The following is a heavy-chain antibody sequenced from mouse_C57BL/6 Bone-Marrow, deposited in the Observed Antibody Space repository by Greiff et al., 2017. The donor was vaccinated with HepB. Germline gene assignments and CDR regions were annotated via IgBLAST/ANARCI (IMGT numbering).Heavy chain of an antibody. J-gene: IGHJ1*03. V-gene: IGHV5-17*01. CDR3: ARGDYGSSSYWYFDV. CDR1: GFTFSDYG. Sequence: EVQGVESGGGLVKPGGSLKLSCAASGFTFSDYGMHWVRQAPEKGLEWVAYISSGSSTIYYADTVKGRFTISRDNAKNTLFLQRTSLRSEDTAMYYCARGDYGSSSYWYFDVWGTGTTVTVSS. D-gene: IGHD1-1*01. CDR2: ISSGSSTI.